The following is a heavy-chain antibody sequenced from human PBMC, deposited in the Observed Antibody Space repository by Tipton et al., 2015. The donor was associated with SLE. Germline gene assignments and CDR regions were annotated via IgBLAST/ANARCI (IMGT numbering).Heavy chain of an antibody. Sequence: SLRLSCAASGFTFSSYAMSWFRQAPGKGLEWVSGINGRGGETYYADSVKGRFTISRDNSRNTLHLQMISLKVGDTAVYYCAREGNWAGEVDYWGQGTLVTVSS. CDR1: GFTFSSYA. V-gene: IGHV3-23*01. J-gene: IGHJ4*02. D-gene: IGHD7-27*01. CDR3: AREGNWAGEVDY. CDR2: INGRGGET.